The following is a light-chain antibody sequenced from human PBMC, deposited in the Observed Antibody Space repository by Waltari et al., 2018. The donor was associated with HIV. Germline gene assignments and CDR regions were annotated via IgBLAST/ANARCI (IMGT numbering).Light chain of an antibody. J-gene: IGKJ3*01. V-gene: IGKV3-11*01. CDR1: ESVSNY. Sequence: EIVLTQSPATLSLSPGERATLSCRASESVSNYLAWYQQKPGQAPRLLIYGAFNRATGIPARFSASGSGTDFTLTISSLEPEDFAVYYCQARHNWPPLFTFGPGTKVDMK. CDR3: QARHNWPPLFT. CDR2: GAF.